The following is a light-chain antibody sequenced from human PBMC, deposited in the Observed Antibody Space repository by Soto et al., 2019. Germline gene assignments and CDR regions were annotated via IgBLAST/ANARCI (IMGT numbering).Light chain of an antibody. CDR2: GAS. CDR3: QQHNNWPPYT. Sequence: EIVMTQSPATLSVSPGERATLSCRASQSVSSNLAWYQQKPGQAPRLLIYGASTRATGIPARFSGSGSGTEFTLTIRSLQSEDFAVYYCQQHNNWPPYTFGQATKLEIK. CDR1: QSVSSN. J-gene: IGKJ2*01. V-gene: IGKV3-15*01.